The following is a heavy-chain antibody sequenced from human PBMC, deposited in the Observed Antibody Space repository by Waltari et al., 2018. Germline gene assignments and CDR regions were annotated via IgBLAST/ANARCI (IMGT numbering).Heavy chain of an antibody. D-gene: IGHD6-6*01. CDR1: GGSISSYY. V-gene: IGHV4-59*01. CDR2: IYYSWST. J-gene: IGHJ5*02. Sequence: QVQLQESGPGLVKPSETLSLTCTVSGGSISSYYWSWIRQPPGKGLEWIGYIYYSWSTNYNPSLKSRVTISVDTSKNQFSLKLSSVTAADTAVYYCARAIAARGYNWFDPWGQGTLVTVSS. CDR3: ARAIAARGYNWFDP.